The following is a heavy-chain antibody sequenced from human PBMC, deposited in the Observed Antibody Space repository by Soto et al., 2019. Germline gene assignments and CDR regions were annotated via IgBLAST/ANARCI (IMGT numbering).Heavy chain of an antibody. CDR1: GGSIGSNNW. CDR3: ARHADHIWFGP. Sequence: QVQLQESGPGLVKPSGTLSLTCGVSGGSIGSNNWWSWVRQPPGKGLEWIGEIYHSGSANYNPSLESRVTISLDKSENQLSLNLTSVTAADTAVYYCARHADHIWFGPWGQGTLVTVSS. V-gene: IGHV4-4*02. CDR2: IYHSGSA. J-gene: IGHJ5*02.